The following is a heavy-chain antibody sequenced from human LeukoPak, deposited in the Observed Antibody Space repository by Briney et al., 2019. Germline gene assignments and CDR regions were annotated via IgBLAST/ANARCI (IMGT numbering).Heavy chain of an antibody. J-gene: IGHJ5*02. CDR3: AREADTAFDP. CDR2: IYHSGST. D-gene: IGHD5-18*01. V-gene: IGHV4-38-2*02. Sequence: SETLSLTCTVSDYSISSGYYWGWIRQPPGKGLEWIGSIYHSGSTYYNPSLKSRVTISVDTSKNQFSLKLSSVTAADTVVYYCAREADTAFDPWGQGTLVTVSS. CDR1: DYSISSGYY.